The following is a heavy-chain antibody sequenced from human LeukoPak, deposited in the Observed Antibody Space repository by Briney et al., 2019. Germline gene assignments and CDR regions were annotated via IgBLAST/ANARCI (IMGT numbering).Heavy chain of an antibody. CDR1: GFTFSSYA. CDR3: AKDFRGRVGAAFDY. J-gene: IGHJ4*02. V-gene: IGHV3-23*01. Sequence: GGSLRLSCAASGFTFSSYAMSWVRQAPGKGLEWVSVISGSGVGTYYADSVKGRFTISRDNSKNTLYLQMNSLRAEDTAVYFCAKDFRGRVGAAFDYWGQGTLVTVSS. CDR2: ISGSGVGT. D-gene: IGHD1-26*01.